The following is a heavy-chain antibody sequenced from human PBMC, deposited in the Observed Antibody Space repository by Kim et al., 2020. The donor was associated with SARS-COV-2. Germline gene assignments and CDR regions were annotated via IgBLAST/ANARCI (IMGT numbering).Heavy chain of an antibody. CDR2: DGSNK. Sequence: DGSNKYDADAVEGRFTISRDNSKNTLYLQMNSLRAEDTAVYYCAKLLFDYWGQGTLVTVSS. J-gene: IGHJ4*02. V-gene: IGHV3-30*02. D-gene: IGHD1-26*01. CDR3: AKLLFDY.